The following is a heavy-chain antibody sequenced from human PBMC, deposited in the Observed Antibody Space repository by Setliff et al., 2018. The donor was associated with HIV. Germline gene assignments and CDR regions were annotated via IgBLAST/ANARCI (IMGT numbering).Heavy chain of an antibody. D-gene: IGHD3-22*01. V-gene: IGHV4-34*01. Sequence: SETLSLTCAVYGGSFSGYYWSWIRQPPGKGLEWIGEINHSGSTYYSPSLKSRVIISVDTAKNHLSLNLRSVTAADTAVYYCVRQAYDLVPFDFQYWGQGTLVTVSS. J-gene: IGHJ1*01. CDR2: INHSGST. CDR1: GGSFSGYY. CDR3: VRQAYDLVPFDFQY.